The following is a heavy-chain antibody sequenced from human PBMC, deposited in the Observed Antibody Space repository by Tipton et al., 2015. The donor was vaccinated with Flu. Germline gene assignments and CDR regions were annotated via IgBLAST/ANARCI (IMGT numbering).Heavy chain of an antibody. D-gene: IGHD3-3*01. V-gene: IGHV4-4*07. CDR1: GGSISSYY. CDR2: IYTSGST. CDR3: ARGVYDFWSGYYFGYYMDV. Sequence: TLSLTCTVSGGSISSYYWSWIRQPAGKGLEWIGRIYTSGSTNYNPSLKSRVTMSVDTSKNQFSLKLSSVTAADTAVYYCARGVYDFWSGYYFGYYMDVWGKGTTVTVSS. J-gene: IGHJ6*03.